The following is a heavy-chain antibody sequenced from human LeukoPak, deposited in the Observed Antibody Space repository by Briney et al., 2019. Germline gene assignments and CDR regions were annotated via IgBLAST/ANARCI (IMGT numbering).Heavy chain of an antibody. Sequence: ASVKVSCKASVYTFTGYYMHWVRQAPGQGLEWMGWINPNSGGTNYAQKFQGRVTMTRDTSISTAYMELSRLRSDDTAVYYCARVDTAMVPTFDYWGQGTLVTVSS. CDR3: ARVDTAMVPTFDY. CDR2: INPNSGGT. D-gene: IGHD5-18*01. CDR1: VYTFTGYY. V-gene: IGHV1-2*02. J-gene: IGHJ4*02.